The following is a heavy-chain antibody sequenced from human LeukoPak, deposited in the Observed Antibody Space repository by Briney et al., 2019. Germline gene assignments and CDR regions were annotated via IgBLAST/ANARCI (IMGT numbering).Heavy chain of an antibody. J-gene: IGHJ5*02. V-gene: IGHV1-2*02. Sequence: GASVKVSCKASGYTFTGYYMHWVRQAPGQGLEWMGWINPNSGGTNYAQKFQGRVTMTRDTSISTAYMELSRLRSDDTAVYYCARVGRRYSYGHNWFDPWGQGTLVTVSS. D-gene: IGHD5-18*01. CDR1: GYTFTGYY. CDR3: ARVGRRYSYGHNWFDP. CDR2: INPNSGGT.